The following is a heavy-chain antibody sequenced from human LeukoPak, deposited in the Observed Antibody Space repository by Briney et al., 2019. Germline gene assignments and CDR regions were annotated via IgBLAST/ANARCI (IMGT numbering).Heavy chain of an antibody. Sequence: SETLSLTCAVYGGSFSGYYWSWIRQPPGKGLEWIGEIDHSGSTNYNPSLKSRVTISVDTSKNQFSLKLSSVTAADTAVYYCARGVGYSYGSDYWGQGTLVTVSS. V-gene: IGHV4-34*01. CDR2: IDHSGST. CDR3: ARGVGYSYGSDY. CDR1: GGSFSGYY. D-gene: IGHD5-18*01. J-gene: IGHJ4*02.